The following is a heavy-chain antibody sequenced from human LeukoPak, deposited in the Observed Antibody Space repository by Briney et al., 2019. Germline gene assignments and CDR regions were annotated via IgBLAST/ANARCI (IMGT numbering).Heavy chain of an antibody. CDR1: SGSISSSSYY. CDR3: GRRDGVTGSDY. CDR2: IYYSGST. D-gene: IGHD2-21*02. Sequence: SETLSLTCTVSSGSISSSSYYWGWIRQPPGKGLEWIGSIYYSGSTYYNPSLKSRVTISVDSSKNQFSLKLSSVTAADTAVYYCGRRDGVTGSDYWGQGTLVTVSS. J-gene: IGHJ4*02. V-gene: IGHV4-39*07.